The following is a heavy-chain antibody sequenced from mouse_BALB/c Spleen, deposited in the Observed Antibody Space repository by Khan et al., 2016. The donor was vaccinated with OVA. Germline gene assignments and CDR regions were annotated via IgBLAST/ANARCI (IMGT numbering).Heavy chain of an antibody. V-gene: IGHV1S137*01. J-gene: IGHJ3*02. D-gene: IGHD2-3*01. CDR2: VSTYSGNA. Sequence: QVQLKESGPELVRPGVSVKISCKGSDYTFTDYPMHWVQQSHAKRLVWIGAVSTYSGNANYNQKFTRTVIMTVDQPSPPASLSLPRLTSADSAFFNCGRDDGYAVVGDWGQGTVVSVSA. CDR3: GRDDGYAVVGD. CDR1: DYTFTDYP.